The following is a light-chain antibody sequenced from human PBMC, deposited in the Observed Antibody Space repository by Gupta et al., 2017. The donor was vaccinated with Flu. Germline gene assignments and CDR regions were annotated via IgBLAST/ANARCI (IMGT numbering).Light chain of an antibody. CDR2: HDT. J-gene: IGLJ1*01. CDR3: QAWDSSNGV. V-gene: IGLV3-1*01. Sequence: SYSLTHPPSLSVAQGQTASITCSGEKLGYKYVSWEQQKPGQSPVLVIYHDTRRPAGSPEGFSGSNSGTTATLTISGTQARDEADYYCQAWDSSNGVFGTATRVTVL. CDR1: KLGYKY.